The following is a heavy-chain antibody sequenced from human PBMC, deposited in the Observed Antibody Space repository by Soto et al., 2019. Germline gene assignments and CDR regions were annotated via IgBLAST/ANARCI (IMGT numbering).Heavy chain of an antibody. J-gene: IGHJ4*02. CDR3: AREGAYCGGDCYYFDY. V-gene: IGHV3-53*01. D-gene: IGHD2-21*02. CDR2: IYSGGST. CDR1: GFSVSSNY. Sequence: PGGSVRLSCAASGFSVSSNYMSWVRQAPGKGLEWVSVIYSGGSTYYADSVKGRFTISRDNSKNTLYLQMNSLRAEDTAVYYCAREGAYCGGDCYYFDYWGQGT.